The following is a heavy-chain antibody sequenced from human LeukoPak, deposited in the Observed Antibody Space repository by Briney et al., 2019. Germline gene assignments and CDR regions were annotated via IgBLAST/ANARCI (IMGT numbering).Heavy chain of an antibody. V-gene: IGHV3-74*01. CDR2: INSDGSTT. Sequence: GGSLRLSCVASGFTLSRYWMHWVRQAPGKGLVWVSRINSDGSTTIYADSVKGRFTISRDNAKNSLYLQMNSLRVEDTAVYFCARARGSYAFDIWGQGTMVTVSS. D-gene: IGHD1-26*01. CDR3: ARARGSYAFDI. CDR1: GFTLSRYW. J-gene: IGHJ3*02.